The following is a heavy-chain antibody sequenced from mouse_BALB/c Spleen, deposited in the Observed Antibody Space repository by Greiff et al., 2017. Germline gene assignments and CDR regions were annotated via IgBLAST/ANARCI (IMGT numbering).Heavy chain of an antibody. CDR3: ARDYYGSDY. V-gene: IGHV3-2*02. CDR1: GYSITSDYA. CDR2: ISYSGST. D-gene: IGHD1-1*01. J-gene: IGHJ2*01. Sequence: DVQLQESGPGLVKPSQSLSLTCTVTGYSITSDYAWNWIRQFPGNKLEWMGYISYSGSTSYNPSLKSRISITRDTSKNQFFLQLNSVTTEDTATYYCARDYYGSDYWGQGTTLTVSS.